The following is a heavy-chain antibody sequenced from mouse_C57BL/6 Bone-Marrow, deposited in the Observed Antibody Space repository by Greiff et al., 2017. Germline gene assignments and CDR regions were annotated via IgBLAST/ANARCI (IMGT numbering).Heavy chain of an antibody. V-gene: IGHV1-15*01. D-gene: IGHD1-1*01. CDR2: IDPDTGGT. CDR1: GYTFTDYD. J-gene: IGHJ2*01. Sequence: QVQPQQSGAELVRPGASVTLSCKASGYTFTDYDMHWVKQTPVHGLEWIGAIDPDTGGTDYNQKFKGKAILTADKSSSTAYMELRSLTSEDSAVYYCTSFNYYGSSSDYWGQGTTLTVSS. CDR3: TSFNYYGSSSDY.